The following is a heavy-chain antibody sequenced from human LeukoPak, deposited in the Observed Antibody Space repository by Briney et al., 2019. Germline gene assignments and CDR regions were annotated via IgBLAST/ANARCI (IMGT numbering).Heavy chain of an antibody. CDR2: INSDGSR. J-gene: IGHJ4*02. V-gene: IGHV3-74*01. D-gene: IGHD2-15*01. Sequence: PGGSLRLSCAASGFTFSFYWMHWVRQAPGKGLEWVSRINSDGSRSYADSVKGRFTISRDNAKNTVYLQMNGLRAEDTAVYYCGLGYCSGGSCYHIDYWGQGSLVTVSS. CDR1: GFTFSFYW. CDR3: GLGYCSGGSCYHIDY.